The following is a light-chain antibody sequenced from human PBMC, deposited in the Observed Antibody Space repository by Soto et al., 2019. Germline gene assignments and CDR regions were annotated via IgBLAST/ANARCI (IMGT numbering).Light chain of an antibody. Sequence: QSVLAQPRSVSGSPGQSVPISCTGTSSNVGNYYFVSWYQQHPGKAPRLMIFDVSERPSGVPDRFSGSKSGNTASLTISGLQAEDEADYYCCFYAVTFYVFGTGTKVTVL. CDR2: DVS. J-gene: IGLJ1*01. CDR3: CFYAVTFYV. CDR1: SSNVGNYYF. V-gene: IGLV2-11*01.